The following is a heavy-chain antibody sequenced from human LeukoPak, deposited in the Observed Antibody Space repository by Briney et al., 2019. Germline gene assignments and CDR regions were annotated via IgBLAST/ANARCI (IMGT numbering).Heavy chain of an antibody. CDR3: ARVRRYCSGGSCYSYGMDV. CDR2: INHSGST. CDR1: GGSFSGYY. J-gene: IGHJ6*04. D-gene: IGHD2-15*01. V-gene: IGHV4-34*01. Sequence: SETLSLTCAVYGGSFSGYYWSWTRQPPGKGLEWIGEINHSGSTNYNPSLKSRVTISVDTSKDQFSLKLSSVTAADTAVYYCARVRRYCSGGSCYSYGMDVWGKGTTVTVSS.